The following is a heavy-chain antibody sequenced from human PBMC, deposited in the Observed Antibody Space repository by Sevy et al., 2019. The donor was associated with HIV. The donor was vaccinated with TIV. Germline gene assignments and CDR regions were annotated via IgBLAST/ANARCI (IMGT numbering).Heavy chain of an antibody. V-gene: IGHV3-30*09. CDR3: ARDGRGGAALPDC. J-gene: IGHJ4*02. CDR2: ISFDVIRK. D-gene: IGHD1-1*01. CDR1: GFNFSTYA. Sequence: GGSLRLSCSVSGFNFSTYAMHWVRQAPGKGLEWVAVISFDVIRKYYGVSVRVRFGISRDNSNNTLSLQMNSLRIEDTAVYYCARDGRGGAALPDCWGQRTLVTVSS.